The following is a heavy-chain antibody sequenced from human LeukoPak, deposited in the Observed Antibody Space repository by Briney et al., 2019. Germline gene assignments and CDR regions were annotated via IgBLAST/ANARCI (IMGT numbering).Heavy chain of an antibody. D-gene: IGHD5-18*01. CDR3: ARMLSGYSYVFDY. CDR1: GYSISSGYY. Sequence: SETLSLTCTVSGYSISSGYYWGWIRQPPGKGLEWIGSIYHSGSTYYNPSLKSRVTISVDTSKNQFSLKLSSVTAADTAVYYCARMLSGYSYVFDYWGQGTLVTVSS. CDR2: IYHSGST. V-gene: IGHV4-38-2*02. J-gene: IGHJ4*02.